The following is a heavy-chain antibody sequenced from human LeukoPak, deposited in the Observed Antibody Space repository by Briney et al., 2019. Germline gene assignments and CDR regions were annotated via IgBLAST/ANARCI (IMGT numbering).Heavy chain of an antibody. CDR1: GFTFSSYG. CDR2: IWYDGSNK. D-gene: IGHD2-15*01. CDR3: ARDSHRSGGSCSYYFDY. J-gene: IGHJ4*02. V-gene: IGHV3-33*01. Sequence: PGGSLRLSCAASGFTFSSYGMHWVRQAPGKGLEWVAVIWYDGSNKYYADSVKGRFTISRDNSKNTLYLQMNSLRAEDTAVYYCARDSHRSGGSCSYYFDYWGQGTLVTVSS.